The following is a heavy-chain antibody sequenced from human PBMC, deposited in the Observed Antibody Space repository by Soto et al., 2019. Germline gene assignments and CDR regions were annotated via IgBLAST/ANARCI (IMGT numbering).Heavy chain of an antibody. J-gene: IGHJ6*02. V-gene: IGHV3-30-3*01. D-gene: IGHD5-12*01. CDR3: ARHVSNGYHSHGMDV. CDR1: GFAFSSYA. Sequence: GGSLRLSCAASGFAFSSYAMHWVRQAPGKGLEWVAVISYDGSNKYYADSVKGRFTISRDNSKNTLYLQMNSLRAEDTALYYCARHVSNGYHSHGMDVWGHGITVTVS. CDR2: ISYDGSNK.